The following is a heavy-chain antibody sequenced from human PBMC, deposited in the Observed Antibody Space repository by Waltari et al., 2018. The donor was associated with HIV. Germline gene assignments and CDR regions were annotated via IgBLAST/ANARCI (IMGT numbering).Heavy chain of an antibody. Sequence: QVQLQQWGTGLLKPSETLSLTCAVQGGSSSHYYWSWIRQPPGKGLEWIAEINHSGRTNYNPSLKSRRTISVDTSKPQFSVKLTSVTAADTAVYFCARGQYGPGSREDYCGQGTLVTVAS. D-gene: IGHD3-10*01. J-gene: IGHJ4*02. CDR1: GGSSSHYY. V-gene: IGHV4-34*02. CDR3: ARGQYGPGSREDY. CDR2: INHSGRT.